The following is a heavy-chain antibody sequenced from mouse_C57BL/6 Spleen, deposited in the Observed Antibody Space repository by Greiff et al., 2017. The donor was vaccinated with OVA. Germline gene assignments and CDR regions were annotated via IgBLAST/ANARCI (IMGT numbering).Heavy chain of an antibody. Sequence: DVQLVESGGGLVKPGGSLKLSCAASGFTFSSYAMSWVRQTPEKRLEWVATISDGGSYTYYPDNVKGRFTISRDNAKNNLYLQMSHLKSEDTAMYYCARETTVVAPYAMDYWGQGTSVTVSS. CDR1: GFTFSSYA. D-gene: IGHD1-1*01. J-gene: IGHJ4*01. CDR2: ISDGGSYT. CDR3: ARETTVVAPYAMDY. V-gene: IGHV5-4*01.